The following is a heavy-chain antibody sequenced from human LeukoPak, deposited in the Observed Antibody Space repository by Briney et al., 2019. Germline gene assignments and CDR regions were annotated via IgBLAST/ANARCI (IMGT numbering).Heavy chain of an antibody. D-gene: IGHD3-9*01. V-gene: IGHV4-39*01. Sequence: PSETLSLTCSVSGGSIRSSDDYWGFVRQTPGKGLEWIGSIYYSGSTYYNPSLKSRVTISVDTSKNQFSLKLSSVTAADTAVYYCARGQVERQGEILRYFDWLSQSAGNWFDPWGQGTLVTVSS. CDR1: GGSIRSSDDY. CDR3: ARGQVERQGEILRYFDWLSQSAGNWFDP. CDR2: IYYSGST. J-gene: IGHJ5*02.